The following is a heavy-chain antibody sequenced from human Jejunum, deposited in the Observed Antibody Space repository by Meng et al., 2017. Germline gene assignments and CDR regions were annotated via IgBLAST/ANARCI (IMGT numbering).Heavy chain of an antibody. CDR3: AKSGVSTTVPKWEAFDL. V-gene: IGHV3-23*01. J-gene: IGHJ3*01. CDR1: GFTFTNLA. CDR2: VHGGDGST. D-gene: IGHD1-1*01. Sequence: GGSLRLSCAASGFTFTNLAMTWVRQAPGKGLEWVSSVHGGDGSTFYADSVKGRFTISRDNSKNTLDLHMRNLRAEDTATYYCAKSGVSTTVPKWEAFDLWGQGTMVTVSS.